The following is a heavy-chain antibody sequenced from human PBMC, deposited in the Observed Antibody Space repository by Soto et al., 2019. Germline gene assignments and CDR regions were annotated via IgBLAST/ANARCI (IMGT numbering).Heavy chain of an antibody. Sequence: GGSLRLSCAASGFTFSSYSMNWVRQAPRKGLEWVSSISSSSSYIYYADSVKGRFTISRDNAKNSLYLQMNSLRAEDTAVYYCASGEYYYGSGSHPFDYWGQGTLVTVSS. CDR2: ISSSSSYI. J-gene: IGHJ4*02. CDR1: GFTFSSYS. V-gene: IGHV3-21*01. CDR3: ASGEYYYGSGSHPFDY. D-gene: IGHD3-10*01.